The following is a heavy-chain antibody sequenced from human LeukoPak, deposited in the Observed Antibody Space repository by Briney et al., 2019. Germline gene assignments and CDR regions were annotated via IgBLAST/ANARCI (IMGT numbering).Heavy chain of an antibody. D-gene: IGHD3-10*01. V-gene: IGHV1-69*13. J-gene: IGHJ3*02. CDR2: IIPIFGTA. Sequence: GASVKVSCKASGGTFSSYAISWARQAPGQGLEWMGGIIPIFGTANYAQKFQGRVTITADESTSTAYMELSSLRSEDTAVYYCAKSNGYGLIDIWGQGTMVTVSS. CDR3: AKSNGYGLIDI. CDR1: GGTFSSYA.